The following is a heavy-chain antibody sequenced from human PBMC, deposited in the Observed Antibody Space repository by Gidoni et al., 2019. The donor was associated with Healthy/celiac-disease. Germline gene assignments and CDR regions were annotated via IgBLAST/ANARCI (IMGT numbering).Heavy chain of an antibody. V-gene: IGHV3-23*01. J-gene: IGHJ6*02. Sequence: EVQLLESGGGLVQPGGSLRLSCAASGFTFSSYAMSWVRQAPGKGLEWVSAISGSGGSTYYADSVKGRFTISRDNSKNTLYLQMNSLRAEDTAVYYCAKDTYGDYEGAYYYYGMDVWGQGTTVTVSS. CDR2: ISGSGGST. CDR3: AKDTYGDYEGAYYYYGMDV. CDR1: GFTFSSYA. D-gene: IGHD4-17*01.